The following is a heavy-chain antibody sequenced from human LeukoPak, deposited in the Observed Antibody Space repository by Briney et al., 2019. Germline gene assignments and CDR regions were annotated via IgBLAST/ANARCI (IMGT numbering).Heavy chain of an antibody. CDR3: ARITLFGGLWAPNYYMDV. Sequence: ASVKVSCKASGYTFTSYDINWVRQATGQGLEWMGWMNPNSGNTGYAQKFQGRVTMTRNTSISTAYMELSSLRSEDTAVYYRARITLFGGLWAPNYYMDVWGKGTTVTVSS. CDR1: GYTFTSYD. V-gene: IGHV1-8*01. J-gene: IGHJ6*03. CDR2: MNPNSGNT. D-gene: IGHD3-3*01.